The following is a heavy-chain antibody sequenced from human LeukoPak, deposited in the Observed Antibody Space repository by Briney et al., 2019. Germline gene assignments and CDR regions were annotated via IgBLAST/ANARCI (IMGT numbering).Heavy chain of an antibody. Sequence: SETLSLTCTVSGGSICSSCYYWGWIRQPPGKGLEWIGSIYYSGSTYYNPSLKSRVTISVDTSKNQFSLKLSSVTAADTAVYYCARWGSFVFDYWGQGTLVTVSS. CDR3: ARWGSFVFDY. CDR2: IYYSGST. V-gene: IGHV4-39*07. CDR1: GGSICSSCYY. D-gene: IGHD6-13*01. J-gene: IGHJ4*02.